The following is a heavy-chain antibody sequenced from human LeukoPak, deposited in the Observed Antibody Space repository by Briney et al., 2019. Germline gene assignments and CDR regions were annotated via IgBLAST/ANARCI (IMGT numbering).Heavy chain of an antibody. CDR2: TRGSGSGMGSGN. CDR1: GFAFSDFS. J-gene: IGHJ4*02. CDR3: ARDDNWGFDY. Sequence: PGGSLRLSRAASGFAFSDFSMNWVRQAPGKGLEWVANTRGSGSGMGSGNYYAVSVKGRFTISRDDAKNSLYLQMNSLRAEDTAFYYCARDDNWGFDYWGQGALVTVSS. D-gene: IGHD7-27*01. V-gene: IGHV3-21*05.